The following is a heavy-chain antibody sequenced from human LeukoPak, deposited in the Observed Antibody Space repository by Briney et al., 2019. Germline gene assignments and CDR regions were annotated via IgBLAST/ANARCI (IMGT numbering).Heavy chain of an antibody. CDR2: VYTSGST. J-gene: IGHJ3*02. CDR3: ARVAVLGFGYAFDI. V-gene: IGHV4-4*07. CDR1: GGSINNYY. D-gene: IGHD2-8*02. Sequence: PSETLSLTCTVSGGSINNYYWSWIRQPAGKGLEWIGRVYTSGSTNYNPSLKSRVTMSVDTSKNQFSLKMSSVTAADTAVYYCARVAVLGFGYAFDIWGQGTMVTVSS.